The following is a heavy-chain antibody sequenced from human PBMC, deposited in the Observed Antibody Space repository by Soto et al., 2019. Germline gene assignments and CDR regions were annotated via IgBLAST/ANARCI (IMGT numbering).Heavy chain of an antibody. J-gene: IGHJ4*02. D-gene: IGHD6-19*01. Sequence: GGSLRLSCTASGFTLRSHTMNWVRQAPGKGLEWVSSISSSGNFIYYADSVKGRFTVSRENANNSLYLEMNSLRAEDTAVYYCSRLFSGWSDPRSDFWGQGILVTVSS. CDR3: SRLFSGWSDPRSDF. CDR1: GFTLRSHT. CDR2: ISSSGNFI. V-gene: IGHV3-21*01.